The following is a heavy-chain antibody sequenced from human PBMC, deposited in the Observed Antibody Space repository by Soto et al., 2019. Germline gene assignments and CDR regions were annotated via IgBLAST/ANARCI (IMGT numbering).Heavy chain of an antibody. CDR3: ASTYGDYPRYYFDY. J-gene: IGHJ4*02. CDR2: IIPIFGTA. CDR1: GGTFSSYA. D-gene: IGHD4-17*01. Sequence: ASVKVSCKASGGTFSSYAISWVRQAPGQGLEWMGGIIPIFGTANYAQKFQGRVTITADKSTSTAYMELSSLRSEDTAVYYCASTYGDYPRYYFDYWGQGTLVTVSS. V-gene: IGHV1-69*06.